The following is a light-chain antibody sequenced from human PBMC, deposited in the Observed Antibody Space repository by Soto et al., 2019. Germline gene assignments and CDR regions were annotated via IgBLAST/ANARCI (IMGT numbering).Light chain of an antibody. CDR2: GAS. J-gene: IGKJ1*01. Sequence: EIVMAQSPATLSVSPGERVTLSCRASQSVNSNFAWYQQKPGQAPRLLIYGASTRATGIPARFSGSGSGTEFTLTISSLQSEDFAVYYCQQYNIWPQTFGQGTKWIS. CDR1: QSVNSN. CDR3: QQYNIWPQT. V-gene: IGKV3-15*01.